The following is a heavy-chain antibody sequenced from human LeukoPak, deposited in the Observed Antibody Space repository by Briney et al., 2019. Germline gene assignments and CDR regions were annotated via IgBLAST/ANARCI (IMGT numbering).Heavy chain of an antibody. D-gene: IGHD1-14*01. Sequence: GASVKVSCKASGYILSTKTINWMRQAPGQGPEWMGWISTSTGTPTYAQGFTGRFVFSLDTAVGTAFLQITNLQADDTAVYYCARGPGPPDLCGQGTLVTVSS. J-gene: IGHJ5*02. CDR1: GYILSTKT. CDR2: ISTSTGTP. CDR3: ARGPGPPDL. V-gene: IGHV7-4-1*02.